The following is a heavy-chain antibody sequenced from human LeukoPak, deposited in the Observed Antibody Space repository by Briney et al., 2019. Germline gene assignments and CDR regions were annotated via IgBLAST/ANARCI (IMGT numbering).Heavy chain of an antibody. J-gene: IGHJ4*02. CDR1: GFTFSSYA. V-gene: IGHV3-23*01. CDR2: ISGTGNRT. D-gene: IGHD2-15*01. Sequence: GGSLRLSCAASGFTFSSYAMGWVRQAPGKGLEWVSAISGTGNRTYYADSVKGRFTISRDNSKNTLYLQMNSLRAEDAAVYYCAKWGCSGGSCYPFDYWGQGTLVTVSS. CDR3: AKWGCSGGSCYPFDY.